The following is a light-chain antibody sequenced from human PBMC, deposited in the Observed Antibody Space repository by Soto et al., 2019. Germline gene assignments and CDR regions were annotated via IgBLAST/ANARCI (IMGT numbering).Light chain of an antibody. J-gene: IGKJ1*01. V-gene: IGKV3-15*01. CDR3: QQYNNWPRT. CDR2: GTS. Sequence: IGVTQSPATLSVSRGEIATLSVRASQGVTSNLAWYQQKPGQAPRLLIYGTSSRATGTPARFSGSGSGTEFTLTISSLQSEDFAVYYCQQYNNWPRTFGQGTKVDIK. CDR1: QGVTSN.